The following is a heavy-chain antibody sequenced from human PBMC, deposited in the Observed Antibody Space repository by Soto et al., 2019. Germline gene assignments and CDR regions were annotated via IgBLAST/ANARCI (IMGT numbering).Heavy chain of an antibody. J-gene: IGHJ4*02. CDR1: GGSISSGDYY. CDR3: ARGPGYYYGSRLDY. D-gene: IGHD3-10*01. CDR2: IYYSGST. V-gene: IGHV4-30-4*01. Sequence: QVQLQESGPGLVKPSQTLSLTCTVSGGSISSGDYYWSWIRQPPGKGLEWIGYIYYSGSTYYNPSLKRRVNMSVDTSKNQFSLKLSSVTAADTAVYYCARGPGYYYGSRLDYWGQGTLVTVSS.